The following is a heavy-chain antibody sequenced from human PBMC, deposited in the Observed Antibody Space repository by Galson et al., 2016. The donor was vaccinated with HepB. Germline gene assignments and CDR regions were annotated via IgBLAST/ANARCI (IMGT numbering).Heavy chain of an antibody. CDR3: TILTHYLLGATPADWYFDL. CDR1: GFTFSGSA. J-gene: IGHJ2*01. CDR2: IRSKPNSYAT. V-gene: IGHV3-73*01. Sequence: SLRLSCAASGFTFSGSAMYWVRQASGKGLEWVGRIRSKPNSYATAYGASVNGRFTISRDDSKNTAYLQMNSLKTEDTAVYYCTILTHYLLGATPADWYFDLWGRGTLVTVSS. D-gene: IGHD1-26*01.